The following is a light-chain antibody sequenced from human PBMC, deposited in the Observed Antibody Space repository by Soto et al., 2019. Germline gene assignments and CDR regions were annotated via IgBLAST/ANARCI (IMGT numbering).Light chain of an antibody. CDR1: QTMRSSH. CDR3: QQRWT. J-gene: IGKJ1*01. Sequence: EIVLTQSPGTLSLSPGERATLSCRASQTMRSSHLAWYQQKPGQAPRLLIYGASTRTFDVPDRFSGSGSGTNFTLTISRLEPEDFAVYYCQQRWTFGQGTKVDIK. CDR2: GAS. V-gene: IGKV3-20*01.